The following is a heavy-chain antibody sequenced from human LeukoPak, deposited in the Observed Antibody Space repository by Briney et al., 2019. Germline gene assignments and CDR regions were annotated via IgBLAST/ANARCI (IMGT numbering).Heavy chain of an antibody. V-gene: IGHV3-30*04. D-gene: IGHD2-2*01. CDR2: ISYDGRNK. CDR1: GVIFNNFA. Sequence: GGSLRLSCAASGVIFNNFAFHWVRQAPGKGLEWVAVISYDGRNKHYPDSVKGRFTISRDISTDTLWLQMDSLRTEDTAVYYCAKGPLRGTAAAIDYWGQGTLVTVSS. J-gene: IGHJ4*02. CDR3: AKGPLRGTAAAIDY.